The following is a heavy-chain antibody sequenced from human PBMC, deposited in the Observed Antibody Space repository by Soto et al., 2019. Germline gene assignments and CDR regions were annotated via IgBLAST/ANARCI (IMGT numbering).Heavy chain of an antibody. V-gene: IGHV5-51*03. Sequence: GESLKISCKGSGYSFSNYWIAWVRQMPGKGLEWMGIIYPGDSYTRYSPSFQGQVTISADKSITTAYLQWSSLKASDTAMYYCARTPGPYECLECWGRVALVAVCS. D-gene: IGHD3-3*01. CDR2: IYPGDSYT. J-gene: IGHJ4*02. CDR3: ARTPGPYECLEC. CDR1: GYSFSNYW.